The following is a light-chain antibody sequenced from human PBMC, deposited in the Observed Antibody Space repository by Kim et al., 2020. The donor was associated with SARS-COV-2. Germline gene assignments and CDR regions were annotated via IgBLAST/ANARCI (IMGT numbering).Light chain of an antibody. CDR3: QQRSNWPPIT. CDR2: DAS. CDR1: QSVNSY. J-gene: IGKJ5*01. Sequence: PGERATLSCRTSQSVNSYLAWYQHKPGQPPRLLIYDASHRATGIPARFSGSGSGTDFTLTIASLEPEDFAVYYCQQRSNWPPITFGQGTRLEIK. V-gene: IGKV3-11*01.